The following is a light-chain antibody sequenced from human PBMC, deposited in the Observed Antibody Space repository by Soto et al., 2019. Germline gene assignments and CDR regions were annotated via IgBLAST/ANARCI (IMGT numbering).Light chain of an antibody. J-gene: IGLJ3*02. V-gene: IGLV2-14*03. CDR1: SSDVGGRDF. CDR3: TSYKNTTTVV. CDR2: NVN. Sequence: QSALTQVASVSGSPGQSITISCTGTSSDVGGRDFVSWYQQHPGKAPKLIIYNVNYRPSGVSDRFSGSKSGNTASLTISGLQADDEANYYCTSYKNTTTVVFGGGTKVTV.